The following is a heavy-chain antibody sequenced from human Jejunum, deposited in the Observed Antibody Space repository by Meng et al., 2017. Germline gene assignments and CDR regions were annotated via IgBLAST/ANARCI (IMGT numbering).Heavy chain of an antibody. V-gene: IGHV4-4*03. D-gene: IGHD1-14*01. Sequence: VQLPESGAGLVRPPETLSLICTVSGVSTTAPFYWTWIRQAPGKGLEWIGEVWPSGATYYNPSLSSRITISIDNSNNKFSLEVAFLTAADTAVYYCARAIRERYFDSWGQGTLVTVSS. J-gene: IGHJ4*02. CDR2: VWPSGAT. CDR1: GVSTTAPFY. CDR3: ARAIRERYFDS.